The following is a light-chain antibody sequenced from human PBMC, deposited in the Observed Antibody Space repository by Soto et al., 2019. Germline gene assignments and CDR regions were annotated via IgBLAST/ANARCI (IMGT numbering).Light chain of an antibody. J-gene: IGLJ3*02. CDR3: QAWDSTTVV. V-gene: IGLV3-1*01. CDR2: QDN. Sequence: SYELTQPPSVSVSPGQTASITCSGDKLGSKFACWYRQKPGQSPVLIIYQDNKRPSGIPERFSGSNSGNTATLTIRGTQALDEGDYYCQAWDSTTVVFGGGTKLTVL. CDR1: KLGSKF.